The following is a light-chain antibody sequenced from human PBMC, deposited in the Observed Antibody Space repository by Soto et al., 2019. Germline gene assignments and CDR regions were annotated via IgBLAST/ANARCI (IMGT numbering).Light chain of an antibody. J-gene: IGLJ1*01. CDR1: SSDVGGYNF. CDR3: TSYTSSITHV. V-gene: IGLV2-14*03. Sequence: QSVLTQPASVSGSPGQSITISCTGTSSDVGGYNFVSWYQHHPGKAPKLIIYDVTNRPSGISNRFSGSKSGNTASLTISGLQAEDEADYYCTSYTSSITHVSVTRTNVTV. CDR2: DVT.